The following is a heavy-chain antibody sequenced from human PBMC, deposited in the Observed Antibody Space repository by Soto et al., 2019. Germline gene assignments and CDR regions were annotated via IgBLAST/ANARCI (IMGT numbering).Heavy chain of an antibody. J-gene: IGHJ6*02. V-gene: IGHV1-2*02. D-gene: IGHD2-15*01. CDR1: GYTFTGYY. CDR2: INPNSGGT. CDR3: ASAPVAPYYCYGMDV. Sequence: QVQLVQSGAEVKKPGASVKVSCKASGYTFTGYYMHWVRQAPGQGLEWMGWINPNSGGTNYAQKLQGRVTVTRDTSISTAYMELCRLRSDDTAVYYCASAPVAPYYCYGMDVWGQGTTVTGSS.